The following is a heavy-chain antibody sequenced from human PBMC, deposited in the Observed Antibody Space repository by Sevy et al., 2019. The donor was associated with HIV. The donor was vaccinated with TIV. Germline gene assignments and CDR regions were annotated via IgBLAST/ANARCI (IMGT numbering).Heavy chain of an antibody. CDR1: GDSVSSNSAA. D-gene: IGHD2-15*01. Sequence: KQSQTLSLTCAISGDSVSSNSAAWNWIRQSPSRGLEWLGRTYYRSKWYNDYAVSVKSRITINPDTSKNQFSLQLNSVTPEDTAVYYCAREGVVVVAATRLHWFDPWGQGTLVTVSS. CDR3: AREGVVVVAATRLHWFDP. CDR2: TYYRSKWYN. V-gene: IGHV6-1*01. J-gene: IGHJ5*02.